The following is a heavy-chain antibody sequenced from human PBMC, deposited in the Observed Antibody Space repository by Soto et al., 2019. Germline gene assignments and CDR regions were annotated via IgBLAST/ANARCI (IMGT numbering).Heavy chain of an antibody. V-gene: IGHV1-2*06. CDR1: GDTFTRYY. CDR2: INPNSGDT. Sequence: RASVKVSCKLSGDTFTRYYIHWVRQAPGQGLEWMGRINPNSGDTKYAQSFQGRVTMTRDTSINTAYMELSRLRSDDTAVYYCARGGGSSFFDYWGQGILVTVSS. J-gene: IGHJ4*02. CDR3: ARGGGSSFFDY. D-gene: IGHD2-2*01.